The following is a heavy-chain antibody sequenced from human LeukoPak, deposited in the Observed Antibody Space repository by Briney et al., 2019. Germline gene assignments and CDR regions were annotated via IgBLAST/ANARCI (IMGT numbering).Heavy chain of an antibody. D-gene: IGHD6-19*01. CDR3: AKDRSSGWYYDY. Sequence: PGGSLRLSCAASGFTFDDYAMHWVRQAPGKGLEWVSLTSGDGGSTYYADSVKGRSTISRDNSKNSLYLQMNSLRTEDTALYYCAKDRSSGWYYDYWGQGTLVTVS. V-gene: IGHV3-43*02. J-gene: IGHJ4*02. CDR2: TSGDGGST. CDR1: GFTFDDYA.